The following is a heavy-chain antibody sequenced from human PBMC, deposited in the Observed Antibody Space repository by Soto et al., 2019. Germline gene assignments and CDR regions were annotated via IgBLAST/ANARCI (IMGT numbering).Heavy chain of an antibody. D-gene: IGHD3-3*01. J-gene: IGHJ6*03. CDR3: AREDHYVFWSGYRPHMDV. CDR1: GYTFTSYG. CDR2: ISAYNGNT. V-gene: IGHV1-18*01. Sequence: ASVKVSCKASGYTFTSYGISWVRQAPGQGLEWMGWISAYNGNTNYAQKLQGRVTMTTDTSTSTAYMELRSLRSDDTALYYCAREDHYVFWSGYRPHMDVWGKGTTVTVSS.